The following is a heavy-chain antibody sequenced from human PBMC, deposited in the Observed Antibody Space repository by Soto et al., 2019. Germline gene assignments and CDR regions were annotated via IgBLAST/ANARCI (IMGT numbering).Heavy chain of an antibody. J-gene: IGHJ4*02. CDR2: MHDSGTT. D-gene: IGHD3-3*01. CDR1: GASVTRGGYY. CDR3: SRGGLSDLWSGLFD. Sequence: PSETLSLTCSVSGASVTRGGYYWNWIRQTPGTGLEWLGYMHDSGTTSYNPSLKSRVTISRDTSKNQFSLKLTSVSAADTAVYFCSRGGLSDLWSGLFDWGQAIRGTVPS. V-gene: IGHV4-30-4*02.